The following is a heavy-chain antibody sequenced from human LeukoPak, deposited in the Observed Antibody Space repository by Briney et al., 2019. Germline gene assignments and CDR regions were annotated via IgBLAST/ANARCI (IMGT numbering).Heavy chain of an antibody. D-gene: IGHD5/OR15-5a*01. V-gene: IGHV3-48*01. CDR2: ITGSSSTI. Sequence: PGGSLRLSCAASGFTSSSYSMNWVRQAAGKGLEWVSYITGSSSTINYADSVKGRFTISRDKAKNSLYLQMNSLRAEDTAVYYCARVRVIVYVGAFDIWGQGTMVTVSS. CDR1: GFTSSSYS. CDR3: ARVRVIVYVGAFDI. J-gene: IGHJ3*02.